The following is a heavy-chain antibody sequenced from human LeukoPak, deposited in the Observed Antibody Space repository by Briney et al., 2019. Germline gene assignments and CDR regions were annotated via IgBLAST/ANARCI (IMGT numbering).Heavy chain of an antibody. CDR3: ARGKGDLSMIVMIVTAVEFYFES. J-gene: IGHJ4*02. V-gene: IGHV4-34*01. CDR1: GGSLSDHD. Sequence: PSETLSLTCAVFGGSLSDHDWSWIRQPPGKGLEWMGEINHRGATNYNPSLKSRVTLSLDTSKNQVSLKQNSLTAADTAVYYCARGKGDLSMIVMIVTAVEFYFESWGPGTLVTVSS. CDR2: INHRGAT. D-gene: IGHD3-22*01.